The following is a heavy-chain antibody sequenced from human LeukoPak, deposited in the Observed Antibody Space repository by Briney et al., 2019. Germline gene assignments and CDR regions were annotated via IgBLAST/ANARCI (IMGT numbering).Heavy chain of an antibody. V-gene: IGHV3-30*04. CDR2: ISYDGSNK. D-gene: IGHD1-26*01. J-gene: IGHJ4*02. Sequence: GESLRLSCAASGFTFSSYAMHWVRQAPGKGLEWVAVISYDGSNKYYADSVKGRFNISRDNSKNTLYLQMNSLRAEDTAVYYCATSGSYYYWGQGTLVTVSS. CDR3: ATSGSYYY. CDR1: GFTFSSYA.